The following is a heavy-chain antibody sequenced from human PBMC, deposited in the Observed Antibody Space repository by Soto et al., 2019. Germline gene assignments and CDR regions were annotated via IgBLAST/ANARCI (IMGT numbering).Heavy chain of an antibody. V-gene: IGHV4-39*01. D-gene: IGHD1-26*01. CDR3: ATQEVGGSYVYTFDP. CDR2: IYYSGST. CDR1: GGSITSSSYY. J-gene: IGHJ5*02. Sequence: SETLSLTCTVSGGSITSSSYYWGWIRQPPGKGLEWIGSIYYSGSTYYNPSLKSRVTISVDTSKNQFSLRLSSVTAADTAVYYCATQEVGGSYVYTFDPWGQGTLVTVS.